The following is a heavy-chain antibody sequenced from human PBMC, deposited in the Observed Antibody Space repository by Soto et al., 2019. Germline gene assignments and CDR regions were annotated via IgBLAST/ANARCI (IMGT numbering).Heavy chain of an antibody. V-gene: IGHV4-34*01. J-gene: IGHJ6*02. Sequence: SETLSLTCAVYGGSFSGYYWSWIRQPPGKGLEWIGEINHSGSTNYNPPLKSRVTISVDTSKNQFSLKLSSVTAADTAVYYCARVRSGRHYYYGMDVWGQGTTVTVSS. CDR3: ARVRSGRHYYYGMDV. D-gene: IGHD2-15*01. CDR1: GGSFSGYY. CDR2: INHSGST.